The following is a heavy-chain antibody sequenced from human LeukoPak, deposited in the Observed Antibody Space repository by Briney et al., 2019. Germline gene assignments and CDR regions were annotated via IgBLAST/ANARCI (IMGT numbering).Heavy chain of an antibody. Sequence: GGSLRLSCAASGFTFNSYAMSWVRQAPGKGLEWVSTISGSGGTTYYADSVKGHFTISRDNSKNTLYLQMNSLRAEDTAVYYCAKDPRDILHGGNLYYFDYWGQGTLVTVSS. J-gene: IGHJ4*02. CDR3: AKDPRDILHGGNLYYFDY. CDR2: ISGSGGTT. CDR1: GFTFNSYA. D-gene: IGHD4-23*01. V-gene: IGHV3-23*01.